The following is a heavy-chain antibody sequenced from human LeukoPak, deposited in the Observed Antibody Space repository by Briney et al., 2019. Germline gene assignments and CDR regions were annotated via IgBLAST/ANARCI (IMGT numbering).Heavy chain of an antibody. CDR3: AKARGSQKGYYYYGMDV. D-gene: IGHD5-12*01. Sequence: GGSLRLSCAASGFTFSSYAMSWVRQAPGKGLEWVSAISGSGGSTYYADSVKGRFTISRDSSKNTLYLQMNSLRAEDTAVYYCAKARGSQKGYYYYGMDVWGQGTTVTVSS. V-gene: IGHV3-23*01. CDR2: ISGSGGST. J-gene: IGHJ6*02. CDR1: GFTFSSYA.